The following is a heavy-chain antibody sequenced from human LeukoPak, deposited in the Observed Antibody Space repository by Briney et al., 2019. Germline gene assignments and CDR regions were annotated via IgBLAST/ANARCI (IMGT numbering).Heavy chain of an antibody. CDR3: AKATDTYGYLFDQ. CDR1: GFTFSRYE. D-gene: IGHD5-18*01. Sequence: GGSLRLSCAASGFTFSRYEMNWVRQAPGKGLEWVSYISPSTTTTYYGDSVKGRFTISRDNAKNSLHLQMSSLRDEDTAIYYCAKATDTYGYLFDQWGQGPLVTVSS. J-gene: IGHJ4*02. V-gene: IGHV3-48*03. CDR2: ISPSTTTT.